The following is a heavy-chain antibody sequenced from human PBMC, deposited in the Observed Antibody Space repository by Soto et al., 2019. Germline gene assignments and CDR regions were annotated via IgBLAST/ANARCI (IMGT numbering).Heavy chain of an antibody. CDR2: IKQDGSEK. CDR3: ARDRMRMEVYYYYYMDV. J-gene: IGHJ6*03. Sequence: GGSLRLSCAASGFTFSSYWMSWVRQAPGKGLEWVANIKQDGSEKYYVDSVKGRFTISRDNAKNSLYLQMNSLRAEDTAVYYCARDRMRMEVYYYYYMDVWGKGTTVTVSS. V-gene: IGHV3-7*01. D-gene: IGHD1-1*01. CDR1: GFTFSSYW.